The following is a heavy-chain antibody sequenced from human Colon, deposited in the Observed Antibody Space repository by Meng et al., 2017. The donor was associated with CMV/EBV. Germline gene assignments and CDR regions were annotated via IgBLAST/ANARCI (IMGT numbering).Heavy chain of an antibody. D-gene: IGHD5-12*01. V-gene: IGHV1-69*10. J-gene: IGHJ6*02. CDR3: GYSGYDQPGSYYYYGMDV. CDR2: IIPIVDKV. CDR1: GGTSSSYA. Sequence: VKVSCKASGGTSSSYAIHWVRQAPGQGLEWMGRIIPIVDKVDYAQKFQGRVTLSADKSTGTVYMELSSLRSEDTAVYYCGYSGYDQPGSYYYYGMDVWGQGTTVTVSS.